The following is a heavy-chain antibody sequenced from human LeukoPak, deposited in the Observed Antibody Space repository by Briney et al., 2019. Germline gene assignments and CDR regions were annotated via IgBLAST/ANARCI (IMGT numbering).Heavy chain of an antibody. J-gene: IGHJ4*02. CDR2: ISRDGNP. D-gene: IGHD2-21*02. CDR3: AKASCGGGCYVES. V-gene: IGHV4-38-2*02. CDR1: IDSAYY. Sequence: SETLSLTCSVSIDSAYYWGWIRQPPGKGLEWVGSISRDGNPSYNPSLKSRVTLSIQTSQNQISLRLSSVTAADTAVYYCAKASCGGGCYVESWGQGTLVTVSS.